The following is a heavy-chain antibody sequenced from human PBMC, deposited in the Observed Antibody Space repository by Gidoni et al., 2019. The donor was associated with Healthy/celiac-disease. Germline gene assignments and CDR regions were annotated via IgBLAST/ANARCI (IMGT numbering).Heavy chain of an antibody. J-gene: IGHJ4*02. Sequence: EVQVVESGGGLVQPGGSLRLSCAASGFTVSSNYMSWVRQAPGKGLGWVSVIYNDGSTYYADSVKGRFTISRDNSKNTLHLQMNSLRTEDTAVYYCAASKGGRYWGQGTLVTVSS. D-gene: IGHD3-16*01. CDR3: AASKGGRY. CDR1: GFTVSSNY. V-gene: IGHV3-66*02. CDR2: IYNDGST.